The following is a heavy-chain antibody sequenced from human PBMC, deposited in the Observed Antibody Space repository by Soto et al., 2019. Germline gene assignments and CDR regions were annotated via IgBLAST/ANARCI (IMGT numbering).Heavy chain of an antibody. CDR2: IYYSGST. V-gene: IGHV4-59*08. CDR3: ARNYGDYVDY. J-gene: IGHJ4*02. Sequence: SETLSLTCTVSGGSISRYYWSWIRQPPGKGLECIGYIYYSGSTNYNPSLKGRVTISVDTSKNQFSLKLSSVTAADTAVYYCARNYGDYVDYWGQGTLVTVSS. CDR1: GGSISRYY. D-gene: IGHD4-17*01.